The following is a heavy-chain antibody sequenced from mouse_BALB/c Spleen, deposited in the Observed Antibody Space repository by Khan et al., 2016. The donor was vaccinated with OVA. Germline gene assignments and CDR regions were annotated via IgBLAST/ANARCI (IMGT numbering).Heavy chain of an antibody. V-gene: IGHV5-6*01. CDR1: GFTFSTYG. CDR3: TRLAYYYDSEGFAY. D-gene: IGHD1-1*01. Sequence: VQLKQSGGDLVKPGGSLKLSCAASGFTFSTYGMSLVRQTPDKRLEWVATVSTGGGYTYYPDSVKGRFTISRDNAKNTLYLQMSGLKSEDTAMFYCTRLAYYYDSEGFAYWGQGTLVTVSA. CDR2: VSTGGGYT. J-gene: IGHJ3*01.